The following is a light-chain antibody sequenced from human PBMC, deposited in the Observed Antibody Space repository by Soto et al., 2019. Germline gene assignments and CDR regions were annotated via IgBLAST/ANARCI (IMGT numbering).Light chain of an antibody. V-gene: IGKV3-20*01. CDR3: QQYSSSPRT. CDR1: QSVSSSY. Sequence: EIVLTQSPGTLSLSPGERATLSCRASQSVSSSYLAWYQQKPGQAPRLLIYGASSRATGIPDRFSGSGSGTDFTITISRLEPEDFAVYYCQQYSSSPRTFGQGTKLEIK. J-gene: IGKJ2*01. CDR2: GAS.